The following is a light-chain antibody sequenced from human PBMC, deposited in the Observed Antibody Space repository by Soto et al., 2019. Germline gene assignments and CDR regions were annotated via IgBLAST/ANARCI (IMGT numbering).Light chain of an antibody. CDR1: QSISTW. CDR2: RAS. J-gene: IGKJ1*01. Sequence: DIQMTQSPSTLSASVGDRVTMTCRASQSISTWLAWYQQRPGRAPKFLIYRASILEDGVPSTFSGSASGTEFTLTISSLQPDDFATYYCQQYNTFPWTFGQGTKVEIK. CDR3: QQYNTFPWT. V-gene: IGKV1-5*03.